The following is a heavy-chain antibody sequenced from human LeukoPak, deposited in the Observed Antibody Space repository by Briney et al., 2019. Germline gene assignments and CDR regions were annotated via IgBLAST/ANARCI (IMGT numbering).Heavy chain of an antibody. CDR3: ANAVRLCSGLKLGYCSGGSCCNFDY. CDR2: IRYDGSNK. V-gene: IGHV3-30*02. D-gene: IGHD2-15*01. J-gene: IGHJ4*02. CDR1: GFTFSSYG. Sequence: PGGSLRLSCAASGFTFSSYGMHWVRQAPGKGLEWVAFIRYDGSNKYYADSVKGRFTISRDNSKNTLYLQMNSLRAEGTAVYYCANAVRLCSGLKLGYCSGGSCCNFDYWGQGTLVTVSS.